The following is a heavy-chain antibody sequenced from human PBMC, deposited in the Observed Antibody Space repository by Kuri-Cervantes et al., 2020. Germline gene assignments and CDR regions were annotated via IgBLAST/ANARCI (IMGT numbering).Heavy chain of an antibody. Sequence: ASVKVSCKASGYTFNSYAISWVRQAPGQGLEWMGWISAYNGNTNYAQKLQGRVTMTTDTSTSTAYMELRSLRSDDTAVYYCARGRWALAYCGGDCYSSAFDIWGQGTMVTVSS. CDR1: GYTFNSYA. D-gene: IGHD2-21*02. CDR2: ISAYNGNT. J-gene: IGHJ3*02. CDR3: ARGRWALAYCGGDCYSSAFDI. V-gene: IGHV1-18*01.